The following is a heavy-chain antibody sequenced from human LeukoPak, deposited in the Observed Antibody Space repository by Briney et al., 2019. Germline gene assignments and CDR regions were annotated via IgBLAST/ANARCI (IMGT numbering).Heavy chain of an antibody. D-gene: IGHD4-11*01. V-gene: IGHV3-7*01. CDR2: IKQDGSEK. Sequence: GGSLRLSCAASGFTFSSYWMSWVRQAPGKGLEWVANIKQDGSEKYYVDSVKGRFTISRDNAKNSLYLQMNSLRAEDTAVYYCARDWVTRGYSNYRRAFDIWGQGTMVTVSS. J-gene: IGHJ3*02. CDR3: ARDWVTRGYSNYRRAFDI. CDR1: GFTFSSYW.